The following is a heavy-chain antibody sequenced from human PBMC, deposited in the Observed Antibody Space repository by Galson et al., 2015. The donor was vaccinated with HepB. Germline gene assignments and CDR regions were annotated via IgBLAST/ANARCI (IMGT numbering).Heavy chain of an antibody. CDR1: GFTFSSYS. V-gene: IGHV3-21*01. CDR2: ISSSSSYI. J-gene: IGHJ3*02. D-gene: IGHD2-2*01. CDR3: AREGGSDIVVVPAAYHDAFDI. Sequence: SLRLSCAASGFTFSSYSMNWVRQAPGKGLEWVSSISSSSSYIYYADSVKGRFTISRDNAKNSLYLQMNSLRAEDTAVYYCAREGGSDIVVVPAAYHDAFDIWGQGTMVTVSS.